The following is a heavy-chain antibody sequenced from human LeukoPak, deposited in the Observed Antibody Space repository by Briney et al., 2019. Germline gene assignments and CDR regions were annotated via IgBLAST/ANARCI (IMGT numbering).Heavy chain of an antibody. J-gene: IGHJ4*02. CDR1: GFTFSNAW. Sequence: PGGSLRLSCAASGFTFSNAWMSWVRQAPGKGLEWVSYIRSRDRTIYYADSVKGRFTISTDNAENSLYLQMNSLRAEDTAVYYCATTGYSSRNYWGQGTLVTVSS. D-gene: IGHD6-13*01. CDR3: ATTGYSSRNY. V-gene: IGHV3-11*01. CDR2: IRSRDRTI.